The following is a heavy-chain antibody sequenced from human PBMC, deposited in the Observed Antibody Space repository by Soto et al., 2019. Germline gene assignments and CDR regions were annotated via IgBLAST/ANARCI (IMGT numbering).Heavy chain of an antibody. J-gene: IGHJ4*02. V-gene: IGHV4-4*02. CDR2: IYHRGST. Sequence: QVQLQESGPGLVKPSGTLSLTCAVSGASISSSNWWSWVRQPPGKGLEWIGEIYHRGSTNYNPSLKTRVTVSVDKSKNQSSLHLSSMTAADTAVYYCARGSYSSNFDYWVQGNLVTVS. CDR3: ARGSYSSNFDY. D-gene: IGHD6-13*01. CDR1: GASISSSNW.